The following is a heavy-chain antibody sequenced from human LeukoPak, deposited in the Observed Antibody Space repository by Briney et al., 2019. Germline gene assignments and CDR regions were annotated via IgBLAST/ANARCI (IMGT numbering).Heavy chain of an antibody. V-gene: IGHV4-30-4*08. CDR3: ARDRYCSSTSCPDAFDI. J-gene: IGHJ3*02. D-gene: IGHD2-2*01. Sequence: SETLSLTCTVSGGSISSGDYYWSWIRQPPGKGLEWIGYIYYSGSTYYNPSLKSRVTISVDTSKNQFSLKLSSVTAADTAVYYCARDRYCSSTSCPDAFDIWGQGTMVTVSS. CDR1: GGSISSGDYY. CDR2: IYYSGST.